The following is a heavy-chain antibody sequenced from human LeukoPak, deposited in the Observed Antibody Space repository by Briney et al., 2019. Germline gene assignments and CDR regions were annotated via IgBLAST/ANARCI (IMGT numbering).Heavy chain of an antibody. D-gene: IGHD3-9*01. J-gene: IGHJ6*02. V-gene: IGHV3-23*01. CDR3: SKDQNYYILTGLRWYYGMDV. Sequence: GGSLRLSCAASGFTFTSYATSWVRQAPGKGLEWVSTISGGGGITYYADSVKGRFTISRDSSKKTLYLQMNSLRGEDTAVYYCSKDQNYYILTGLRWYYGMDVWGQGTTVTVSS. CDR1: GFTFTSYA. CDR2: ISGGGGIT.